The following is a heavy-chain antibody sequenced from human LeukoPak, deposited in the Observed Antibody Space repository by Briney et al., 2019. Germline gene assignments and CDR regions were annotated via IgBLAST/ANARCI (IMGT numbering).Heavy chain of an antibody. Sequence: PSQTLSLTCTVSGGSISSGDYCWSWIRQPPGKGLEWIGYIYYSGSTYYNPSLKSRVTISVDTSKNQFSLKLSSVTAADTAVYYCARGATGYCSGGSCSYNWFDPWGQGTLVTVSS. D-gene: IGHD2-15*01. V-gene: IGHV4-30-4*01. CDR3: ARGATGYCSGGSCSYNWFDP. J-gene: IGHJ5*02. CDR2: IYYSGST. CDR1: GGSISSGDYC.